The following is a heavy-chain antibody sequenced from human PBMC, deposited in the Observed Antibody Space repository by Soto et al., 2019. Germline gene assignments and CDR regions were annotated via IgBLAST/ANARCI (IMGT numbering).Heavy chain of an antibody. CDR3: AKRYGGSPFDS. J-gene: IGHJ4*02. CDR1: GGSISSSSYY. V-gene: IGHV4-39*01. D-gene: IGHD4-17*01. CDR2: IYYSGST. Sequence: QLQLQESGPGLVKHSETLSLTCTVSGGSISSSSYYWGWIRQPPGKGLAWIGTIYYSGSTYYNPSLKNRVTRSVDTSKNQYSLKLRSVTAADTTGYYCAKRYGGSPFDSWGQGTLVTVSS.